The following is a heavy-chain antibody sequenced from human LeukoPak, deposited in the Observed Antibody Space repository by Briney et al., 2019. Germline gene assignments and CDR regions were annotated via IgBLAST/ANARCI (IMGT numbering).Heavy chain of an antibody. CDR2: IFYTWST. CDR3: ARVRGRSSGWYDI. J-gene: IGHJ3*02. CDR1: GVSISGNY. D-gene: IGHD6-19*01. V-gene: IGHV4-59*01. Sequence: SETLSLTCTVSGVSISGNYWSWIRQPPGKGLEWIGYIFYTWSTNYNPYLQSRVTILLDTSKNPFSLTLSSVSAADTAVYYCARVRGRSSGWYDIWGQGTMVTVSS.